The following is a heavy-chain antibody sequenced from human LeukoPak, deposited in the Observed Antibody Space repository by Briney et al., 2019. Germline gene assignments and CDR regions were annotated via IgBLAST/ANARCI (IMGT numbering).Heavy chain of an antibody. CDR3: ASTDRIKDAFDI. D-gene: IGHD1-14*01. Sequence: PSETLSLTCTVSGGSIGSYYWSWIRQPPGKGLEWIGYIYYSGSTNYNPSLKSRVTISVDTSKNQFSLKLSSVTAADTAVYYCASTDRIKDAFDIWGQGTMVTVSS. V-gene: IGHV4-59*01. CDR2: IYYSGST. J-gene: IGHJ3*02. CDR1: GGSIGSYY.